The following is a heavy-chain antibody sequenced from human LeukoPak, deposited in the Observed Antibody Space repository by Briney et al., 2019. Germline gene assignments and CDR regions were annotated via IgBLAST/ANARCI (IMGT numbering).Heavy chain of an antibody. CDR3: ARGPNHSSSWYGWFDP. J-gene: IGHJ5*02. D-gene: IGHD6-13*01. CDR2: IIPIFGTA. Sequence: GASVKVSYKASGGTFSSYAISWVRQAPGQGLEWMGGIIPIFGTANYAQKFQGRVTITTDESTSTAYMELSSLRSEDTAVYYCARGPNHSSSWYGWFDPWGQGTLVTVSS. CDR1: GGTFSSYA. V-gene: IGHV1-69*05.